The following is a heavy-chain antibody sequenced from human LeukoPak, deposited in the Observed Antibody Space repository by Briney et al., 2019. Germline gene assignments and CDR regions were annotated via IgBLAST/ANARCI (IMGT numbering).Heavy chain of an antibody. CDR2: ISAYDGNT. D-gene: IGHD6-13*01. V-gene: IGHV1-18*01. Sequence: GASVKVSCKASGYFFSCYGFSWVRQAPGQGLEWMGWISAYDGNTNYAQKIQGRVTMATDTSTSTAYMELRSLRSDDSAVYFCARIAEQHLQYYFDYWGQGTLITVSS. CDR1: GYFFSCYG. CDR3: ARIAEQHLQYYFDY. J-gene: IGHJ4*02.